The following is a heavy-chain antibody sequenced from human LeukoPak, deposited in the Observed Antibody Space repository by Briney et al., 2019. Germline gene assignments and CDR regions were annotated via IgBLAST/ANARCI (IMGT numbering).Heavy chain of an antibody. V-gene: IGHV3-53*01. Sequence: GGSLRLSCAASGFSVSSIYMNWVRQAPGKGLEWVSVIYSDGTTYYADSVKGRFTISRDDSKNTLYLQMNSLRAEDTAVYYCANPPTTDYDYVWGSYRLGDDAFDIWGQGTMVTVSS. J-gene: IGHJ3*02. D-gene: IGHD3-16*02. CDR1: GFSVSSIY. CDR2: IYSDGTT. CDR3: ANPPTTDYDYVWGSYRLGDDAFDI.